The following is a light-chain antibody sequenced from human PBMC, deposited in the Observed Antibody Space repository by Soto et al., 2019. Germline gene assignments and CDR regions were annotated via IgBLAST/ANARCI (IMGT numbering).Light chain of an antibody. J-gene: IGKJ4*01. CDR2: GAS. CDR1: QSVSSSY. CDR3: QQYGTIPLA. Sequence: EIVLTQSPRTLSLSPGERATLSCRASQSVSSSYLAWYQQKPGQAPRLLIYGASSRATGIPDRFSGTGSGTDFTLSISRLEPEDFAMYYCQQYGTIPLAFGGGTKV. V-gene: IGKV3-20*01.